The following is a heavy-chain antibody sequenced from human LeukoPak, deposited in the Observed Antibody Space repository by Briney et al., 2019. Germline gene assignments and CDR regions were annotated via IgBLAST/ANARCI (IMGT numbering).Heavy chain of an antibody. Sequence: GASLKISCKGSGYSFTSYWIGWVRQMPGKGLEWMGIIYPGDSDTRYSPSFQGQVTISADKSISTAYLQWSSLKASDTAMYYCARRSPLSHRYYYYMDVWGKGTTVTVSS. V-gene: IGHV5-51*01. J-gene: IGHJ6*03. D-gene: IGHD2/OR15-2a*01. CDR1: GYSFTSYW. CDR3: ARRSPLSHRYYYYMDV. CDR2: IYPGDSDT.